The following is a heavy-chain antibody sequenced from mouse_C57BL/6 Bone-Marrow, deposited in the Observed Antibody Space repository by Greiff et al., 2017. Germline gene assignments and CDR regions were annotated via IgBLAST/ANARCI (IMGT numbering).Heavy chain of an antibody. Sequence: QVQLQQSGAELAKPGASVKLSCKASGYTFTSYWMHWVKQRPGQGLEWIGDINPSSGYTKYNQKFKDKATLTADKSSSTAYMQLSSLTYEDSAVYCCESLGDDFDYWGQGTTLTVSS. CDR1: GYTFTSYW. V-gene: IGHV1-7*01. D-gene: IGHD3-3*01. J-gene: IGHJ2*01. CDR2: INPSSGYT. CDR3: ESLGDDFDY.